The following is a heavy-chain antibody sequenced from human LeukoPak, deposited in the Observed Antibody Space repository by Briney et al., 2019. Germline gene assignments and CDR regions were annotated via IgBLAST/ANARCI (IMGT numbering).Heavy chain of an antibody. CDR3: VKSSDWYLEY. CDR2: INPNSGGT. CDR1: GYSFISYY. J-gene: IGHJ4*02. D-gene: IGHD3-9*01. V-gene: IGHV1-2*02. Sequence: APVKVSCKASGYSFISYYIHWVRQAPGQGLTWMGWINPNSGGTNYAQNFQGRVTLTRDTTISTAYMELSRLRSDDTAVYYCVKSSDWYLEYWGQGTLVTVSS.